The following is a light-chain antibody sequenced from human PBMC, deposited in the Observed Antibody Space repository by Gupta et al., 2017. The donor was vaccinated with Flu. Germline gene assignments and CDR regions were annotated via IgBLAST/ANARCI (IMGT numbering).Light chain of an antibody. CDR1: QDISNY. J-gene: IGKJ1*01. CDR3: QQYDNLRRT. CDR2: DAS. V-gene: IGKV1-33*01. Sequence: PSSPSASVGDRVTITCQASQDISNYLNWYQQKPGKAPKLLIYDASNLETGVPSRFNGSGSGTDFTLTISSLQPEDIATYYCQQYDNLRRTFGQGAKLEIK.